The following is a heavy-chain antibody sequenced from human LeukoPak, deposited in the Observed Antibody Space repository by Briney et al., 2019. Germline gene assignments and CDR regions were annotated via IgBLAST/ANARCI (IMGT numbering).Heavy chain of an antibody. D-gene: IGHD3-22*01. V-gene: IGHV3-7*01. CDR3: ARSPNYCDSSGYYDY. CDR2: IKQDGSEK. CDR1: GFTFSSYW. Sequence: PGGSLRLSCAASGFTFSSYWMSWVRQAPGKGLEWVANIKQDGSEKYYVDSVKGRFTISRDNAKNSLYLQMNSLRAEDTAVYYCARSPNYCDSSGYYDYWGQGTLVTVSS. J-gene: IGHJ4*02.